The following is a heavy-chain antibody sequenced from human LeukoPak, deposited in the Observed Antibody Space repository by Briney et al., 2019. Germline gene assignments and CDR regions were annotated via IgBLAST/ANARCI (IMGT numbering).Heavy chain of an antibody. Sequence: PSETLSLTCAVYGGSFSGYFWTWIRQPPGKGLEWIGEIDHSGTTNYNSSLKSRVTMSVDTSKNQISLNPNSVTAADTAVYYCARRASAIRYWGQGTLVTVSS. CDR2: IDHSGTT. J-gene: IGHJ4*02. CDR1: GGSFSGYF. CDR3: ARRASAIRY. V-gene: IGHV4-34*01.